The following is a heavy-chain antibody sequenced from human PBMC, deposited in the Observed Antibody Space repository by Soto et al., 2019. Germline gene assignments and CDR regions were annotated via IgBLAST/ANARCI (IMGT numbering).Heavy chain of an antibody. CDR1: GFTFSSYG. D-gene: IGHD3-3*01. Sequence: GGSLRLSCAASGFTFSSYGIHWVRQAPGKGLEWVALISYDGSNKYYADSVKGRFTISRDNSKNTLYLQMNSLRPEDTALYYCAKDHYDFWSGSYYYNGIDVWGQGTTVTVSS. CDR2: ISYDGSNK. V-gene: IGHV3-30*18. J-gene: IGHJ6*02. CDR3: AKDHYDFWSGSYYYNGIDV.